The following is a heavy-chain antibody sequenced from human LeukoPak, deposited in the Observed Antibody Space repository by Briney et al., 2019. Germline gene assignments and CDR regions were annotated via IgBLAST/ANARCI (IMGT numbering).Heavy chain of an antibody. CDR1: GGSISSNNYY. V-gene: IGHV4-39*01. Sequence: SETLPLTCTVSGGSISSNNYYWGWIRQPPGKGLEWIGSIYYSGNTYYNPSLKSRVTISVDTSKNQHSLKLSSVTAADTAVFYCAGLWSGLRPPDYWGQGTLVTVSS. D-gene: IGHD3-3*01. J-gene: IGHJ4*02. CDR3: AGLWSGLRPPDY. CDR2: IYYSGNT.